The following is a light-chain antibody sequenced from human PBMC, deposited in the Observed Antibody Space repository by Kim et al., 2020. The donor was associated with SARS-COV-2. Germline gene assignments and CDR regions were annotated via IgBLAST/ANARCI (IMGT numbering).Light chain of an antibody. CDR2: EVS. CDR1: ISDVDDYKY. CDR3: IAYAGSNNKV. J-gene: IGLJ3*02. V-gene: IGLV2-8*01. Sequence: GQSVPISCTGTISDVDDYKYVSWYQHHPGKAPKLMIYEVSKRPSGVPDRFSGSKSGNTASLTVSGLQAEDEADYYCIAYAGSNNKVFGGGTQLTVL.